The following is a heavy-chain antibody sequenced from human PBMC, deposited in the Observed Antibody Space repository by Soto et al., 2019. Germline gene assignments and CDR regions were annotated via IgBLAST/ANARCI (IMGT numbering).Heavy chain of an antibody. CDR2: INPSGAST. Sequence: ASVKVSCKASGYTFTSYYMHWGRQAPGKGVEWMRLINPSGASTSYAQKFQGRVTMTRDTYTSTVYTELSSLRSEDTAVYYCARPPDSICWRYYYFYGMDVWGQGTTVTVSS. V-gene: IGHV1-46*01. CDR1: GYTFTSYY. CDR3: ARPPDSICWRYYYFYGMDV. D-gene: IGHD6-13*01. J-gene: IGHJ6*02.